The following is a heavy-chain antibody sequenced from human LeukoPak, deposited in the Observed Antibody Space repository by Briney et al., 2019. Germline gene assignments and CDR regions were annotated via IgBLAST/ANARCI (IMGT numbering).Heavy chain of an antibody. CDR1: GFTFSSYS. D-gene: IGHD3-22*01. Sequence: PGGSLRLSCAASGFTFSSYSMNWVRQAPGKGLEWVSYISSSSSTIYYADSVKGRFTISRDNAKNSLYLQMNSLRAEDTAVYYCARGGHGYYDSSGYYGYWGQGTLLTVSS. V-gene: IGHV3-48*01. J-gene: IGHJ4*02. CDR3: ARGGHGYYDSSGYYGY. CDR2: ISSSSSTI.